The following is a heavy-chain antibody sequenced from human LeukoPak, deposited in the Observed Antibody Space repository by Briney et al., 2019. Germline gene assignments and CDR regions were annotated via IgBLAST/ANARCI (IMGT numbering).Heavy chain of an antibody. V-gene: IGHV3-23*01. CDR1: GFTFRTYA. Sequence: GGSLRLSCAASGFTFRTYAMSWVRQAPGKGLEWASAISGSGGNTYYADSVKGRFTISRDNSKNTLYLQMNSLRAEDTALYYCAKRVFGGVDIWGQGTLVTVSS. J-gene: IGHJ4*02. CDR2: ISGSGGNT. CDR3: AKRVFGGVDI. D-gene: IGHD3-16*01.